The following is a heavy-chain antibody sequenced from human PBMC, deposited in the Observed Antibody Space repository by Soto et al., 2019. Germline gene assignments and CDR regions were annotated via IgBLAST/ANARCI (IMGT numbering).Heavy chain of an antibody. CDR3: ARDHLRFLDLGDAFDI. Sequence: PSETLSLTCTVSGGSVSSGSYYWSWIRQPPGKGLEWIGYIYYSGSTNYNPSLKSRVTISVDTSKNQFSLKLSSVTAADTAVYYCARDHLRFLDLGDAFDILGQGTMVTVSS. CDR2: IYYSGST. J-gene: IGHJ3*02. CDR1: GGSVSSGSYY. V-gene: IGHV4-61*01. D-gene: IGHD3-3*01.